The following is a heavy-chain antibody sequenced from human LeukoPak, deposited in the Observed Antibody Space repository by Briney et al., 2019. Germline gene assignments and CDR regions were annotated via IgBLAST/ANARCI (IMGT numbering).Heavy chain of an antibody. V-gene: IGHV1-46*01. CDR3: ARDMSTRVTPISYAFDV. CDR2: INPNGDRT. CDR1: GDTFTNYY. Sequence: GASVKVSCKASGDTFTNYYMHWVRQAPGQGLEWLGIINPNGDRTAYAQNFQGRVTMTRDASTTTFYLELSSLRSEDTAVYFCARDMSTRVTPISYAFDVWGQGTMVIVSS. J-gene: IGHJ3*01. D-gene: IGHD4-23*01.